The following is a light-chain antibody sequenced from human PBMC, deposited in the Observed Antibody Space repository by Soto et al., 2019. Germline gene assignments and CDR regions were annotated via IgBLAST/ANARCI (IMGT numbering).Light chain of an antibody. CDR2: SDI. Sequence: QSVLTQPPSASGTPGQRVTISCSGSSSNIGSNPVNWYQHLPGTAPRLLIYSDIQRPSGVPDRFSGSKSGTSASLAISGLQSEDESDYYCAACDVCLNGYVVFGGGTK. J-gene: IGLJ3*02. CDR3: AACDVCLNGYVV. V-gene: IGLV1-44*01. CDR1: SSNIGSNP.